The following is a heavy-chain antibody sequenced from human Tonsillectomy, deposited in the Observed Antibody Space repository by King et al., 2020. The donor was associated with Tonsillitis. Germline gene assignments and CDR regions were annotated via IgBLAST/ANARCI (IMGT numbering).Heavy chain of an antibody. CDR1: GFTFSSYG. J-gene: IGHJ4*02. D-gene: IGHD4/OR15-4a*01. V-gene: IGHV3-33*05. Sequence: QLVQSGGGVVQPGRSLRLSCAASGFTFSSYGIHWVRQAPGKGLEWVAVISYDGSNKYYADSVKGRFTISRDNSKNTLYLQMNSLGAEDTAVYYCARDRDDYIFDYWGQGTLVTVSS. CDR2: ISYDGSNK. CDR3: ARDRDDYIFDY.